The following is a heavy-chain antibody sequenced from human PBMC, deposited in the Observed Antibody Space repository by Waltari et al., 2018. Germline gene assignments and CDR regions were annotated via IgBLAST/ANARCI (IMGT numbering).Heavy chain of an antibody. V-gene: IGHV3-30*02. J-gene: IGHJ6*02. CDR3: AKDPNRNGMDV. CDR1: GFTFSSYG. D-gene: IGHD3-16*01. Sequence: VQLVESGGGVVQPGGSLRLSCAASGFTFSSYGMHWVRQAPGKGLEWVAFIRYDGSNKYYADSVKGRFTISRDNSKNTLYLQMNSQRAEDTAVYYCAKDPNRNGMDVWGQGTTVTVSS. CDR2: IRYDGSNK.